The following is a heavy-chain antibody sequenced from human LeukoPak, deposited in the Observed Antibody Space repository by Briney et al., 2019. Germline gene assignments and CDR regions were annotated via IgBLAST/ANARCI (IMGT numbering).Heavy chain of an antibody. CDR1: GGTFSSYA. V-gene: IGHV1-69*05. J-gene: IGHJ4*02. CDR2: IIPIFGTA. Sequence: WVTVSCKASGGTFSSYAISWVRQAPGKGLEWMGRIIPIFGTANYAQKFQGRVTITTDESTNTAYMELSSLRSEDPAVYYCARDRKVAPGNFDYWGQGTLVTVSS. CDR3: ARDRKVAPGNFDY. D-gene: IGHD2-15*01.